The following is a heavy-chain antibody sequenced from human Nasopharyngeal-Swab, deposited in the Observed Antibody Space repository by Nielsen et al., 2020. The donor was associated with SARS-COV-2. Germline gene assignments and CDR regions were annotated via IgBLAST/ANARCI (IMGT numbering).Heavy chain of an antibody. D-gene: IGHD6-13*01. V-gene: IGHV4-39*01. J-gene: IGHJ4*02. Sequence: WIRQHPGKGLEWIGSIYYSGSTYYNPSLKSRVTISVDTSKNQFSLKLSSVTAADTAVYYCARLDVSAAGRDYWGQGTLVTASS. CDR3: ARLDVSAAGRDY. CDR2: IYYSGST.